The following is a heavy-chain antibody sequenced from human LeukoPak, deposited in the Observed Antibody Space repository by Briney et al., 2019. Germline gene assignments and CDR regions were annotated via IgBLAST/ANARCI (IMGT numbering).Heavy chain of an antibody. V-gene: IGHV4-34*01. CDR3: ARGVVPAAFFHFDY. CDR2: INHSGST. D-gene: IGHD2-2*01. Sequence: SETLSLTCAVYGGSFSGYYWSWIRQPPGKGLEWIGEINHSGSTNYNPSLKSRVTISVDTSKNQFSLKLSSVTAADTAVYYCARGVVPAAFFHFDYWGQGTLVTVSS. CDR1: GGSFSGYY. J-gene: IGHJ4*02.